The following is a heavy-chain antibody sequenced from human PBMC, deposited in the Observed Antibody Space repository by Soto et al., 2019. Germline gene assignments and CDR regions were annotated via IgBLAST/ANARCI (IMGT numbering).Heavy chain of an antibody. V-gene: IGHV3-30*18. D-gene: IGHD1-26*01. CDR3: AKEGGSYS. CDR2: ISYDGSNK. J-gene: IGHJ4*02. CDR1: GFTFSTYG. Sequence: QVQLVESGGGVVQPGRSLRLSCAASGFTFSTYGMHWVRQAPGRGLEWVTFISYDGSNKYYADSVKGRFTISRDNSKNTLYLQMNSLRPEDTAIYYCAKEGGSYSWGQGTLVTVSS.